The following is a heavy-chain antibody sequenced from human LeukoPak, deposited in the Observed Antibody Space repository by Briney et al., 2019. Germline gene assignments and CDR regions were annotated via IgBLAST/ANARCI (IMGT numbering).Heavy chain of an antibody. V-gene: IGHV1-69*06. CDR3: ATDRSGSHYGNAFDI. Sequence: SVKVSCKASGGTFSSYAISWVRQAPGQGLEWMGGIIPIFGTANYAQKFQGRVTMTEDTSTNTAYMELRRLRSEDTAVYYCATDRSGSHYGNAFDIWGQGTMVTVSS. D-gene: IGHD1-26*01. CDR1: GGTFSSYA. CDR2: IIPIFGTA. J-gene: IGHJ3*02.